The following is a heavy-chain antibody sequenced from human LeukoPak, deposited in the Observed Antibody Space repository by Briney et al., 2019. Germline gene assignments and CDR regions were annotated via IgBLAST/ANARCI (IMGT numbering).Heavy chain of an antibody. J-gene: IGHJ6*02. CDR1: GFTFTNAW. Sequence: GGSLRLSCAASGFTFTNAWMSWVRQAPGKGLEWVGRIKSKTDGGTTDYAAPVKGRFTISRDDSQNTLYLQMNSLKTEDTAVYYCTTIADSSGWYIYYYGMDVWGQGTTVTVSS. V-gene: IGHV3-15*01. CDR3: TTIADSSGWYIYYYGMDV. D-gene: IGHD6-13*01. CDR2: IKSKTDGGTT.